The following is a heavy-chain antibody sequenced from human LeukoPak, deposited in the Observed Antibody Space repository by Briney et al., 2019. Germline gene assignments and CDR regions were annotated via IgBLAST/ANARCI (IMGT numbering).Heavy chain of an antibody. Sequence: ASVKVSCTASGYTFTGYYIHWVRRAPGQGLEWMGWINPNSGGINYTQKFQGRVTMTRDTSISTAYMELSRLRSDDTAMYYCAKAMAGNYYFDHWGQGTLVTVSS. CDR2: INPNSGGI. V-gene: IGHV1-2*02. CDR3: AKAMAGNYYFDH. CDR1: GYTFTGYY. J-gene: IGHJ4*02. D-gene: IGHD5-24*01.